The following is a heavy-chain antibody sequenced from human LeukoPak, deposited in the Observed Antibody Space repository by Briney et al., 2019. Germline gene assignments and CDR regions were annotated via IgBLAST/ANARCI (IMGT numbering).Heavy chain of an antibody. CDR2: IKQDGSEK. D-gene: IGHD2-15*01. Sequence: GGSLRLSCAASGFTFSSYWMSWVRQAPGKGLEGGANIKQDGSEKYYVDSVKGRFTISRDNAKNSLYLQMNSLRAEDTAVYYCASAGYCSGGSCYSGFNYWGQGTLVTVSS. J-gene: IGHJ4*02. CDR1: GFTFSSYW. CDR3: ASAGYCSGGSCYSGFNY. V-gene: IGHV3-7*01.